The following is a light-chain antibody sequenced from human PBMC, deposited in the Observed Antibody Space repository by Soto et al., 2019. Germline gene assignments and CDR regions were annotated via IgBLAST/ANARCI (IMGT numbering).Light chain of an antibody. Sequence: DIQLTQSPSFLSASVGDRVTITCRASQGISSYLAWYQQKPGKAPKLLIYAASTLQSGVPSRFSGSGSGTEFTLTISGLQSADFATDYCQQLGLTFGGGTKVEIK. V-gene: IGKV1-9*01. CDR3: QQLGLT. J-gene: IGKJ4*01. CDR2: AAS. CDR1: QGISSY.